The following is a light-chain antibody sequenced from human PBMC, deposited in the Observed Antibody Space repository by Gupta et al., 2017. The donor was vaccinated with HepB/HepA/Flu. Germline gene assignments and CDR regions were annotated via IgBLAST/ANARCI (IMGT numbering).Light chain of an antibody. V-gene: IGKV3-20*01. CDR3: HQYDSTPVT. Sequence: EIVLTQSPAPLSLSPGERATFSCRASQSLSNGILAWYQQKPGQAPRLLIYGASNRAAGTPDRFSGSGSGTDFILTINRLEPEDFAVYSCHQYDSTPVTFGGGTKVEFK. CDR2: GAS. J-gene: IGKJ4*01. CDR1: QSLSNGI.